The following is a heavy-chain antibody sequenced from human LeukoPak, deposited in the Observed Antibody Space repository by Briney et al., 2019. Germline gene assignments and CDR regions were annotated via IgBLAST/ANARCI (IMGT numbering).Heavy chain of an antibody. Sequence: PSETLSLTCTVSGGSISSSSYYWGWIRQPPGKGLEWIGSIYYSVRTYYNPSLKSRVTMSVDTSKNQFSLKLSSVTAADTAVYYCARHEGDFVGRPFDYWGQGTLVTVSS. CDR1: GGSISSSSYY. CDR2: IYYSVRT. J-gene: IGHJ4*02. CDR3: ARHEGDFVGRPFDY. V-gene: IGHV4-39*01. D-gene: IGHD2-21*01.